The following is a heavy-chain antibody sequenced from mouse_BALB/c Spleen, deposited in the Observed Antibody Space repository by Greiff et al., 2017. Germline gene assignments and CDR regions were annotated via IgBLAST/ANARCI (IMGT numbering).Heavy chain of an antibody. J-gene: IGHJ2*01. Sequence: QVQLKQSGAELARPGASVKLSCKASGYTFTSYWMQWVKQRPGQGLEWIGAIYPGDGDTRYTQKFKGKATLTADKSSSTAYMQLSSLASEDSAVYYCAKGDGYLFDYWGQGTTLTVSS. D-gene: IGHD2-3*01. V-gene: IGHV1-87*01. CDR2: IYPGDGDT. CDR3: AKGDGYLFDY. CDR1: GYTFTSYW.